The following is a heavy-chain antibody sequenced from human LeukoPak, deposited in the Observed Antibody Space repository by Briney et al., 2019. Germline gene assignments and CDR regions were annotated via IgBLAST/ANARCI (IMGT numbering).Heavy chain of an antibody. CDR2: ISSSSSYI. Sequence: GGSLRLSCAASGFTVSSYSMNWVRQAPGKGLEWVSSISSSSSYIYYADSVKGRFTISRDNAKNSLYLQMNSLRAEDTAVYYCARSRADIAVAGTTPFDYWGQGTLVTVSS. J-gene: IGHJ4*02. CDR3: ARSRADIAVAGTTPFDY. V-gene: IGHV3-21*01. D-gene: IGHD6-19*01. CDR1: GFTVSSYS.